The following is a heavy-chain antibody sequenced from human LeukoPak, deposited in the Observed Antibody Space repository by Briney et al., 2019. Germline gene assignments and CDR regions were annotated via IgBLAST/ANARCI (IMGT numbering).Heavy chain of an antibody. CDR2: ISSSSSTI. Sequence: GSLRLSCAASGFTFSSYSMNWVRQAPGKGLEWVSYISSSSSTIYYADSVKGRLTISRDNAKNSLYLQMNSLRAEDTAVYYCARAPGYGAAYYFDYWGQGTLVTVSS. V-gene: IGHV3-48*01. CDR3: ARAPGYGAAYYFDY. CDR1: GFTFSSYS. J-gene: IGHJ4*02. D-gene: IGHD1-1*01.